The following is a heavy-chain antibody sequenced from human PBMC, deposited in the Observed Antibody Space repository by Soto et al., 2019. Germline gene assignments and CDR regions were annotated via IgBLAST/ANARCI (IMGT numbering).Heavy chain of an antibody. J-gene: IGHJ4*02. D-gene: IGHD5-18*01. V-gene: IGHV3-73*01. CDR2: IRSKDNNYAT. Sequence: SLRLSCAASGFTFSASGIHWVRQASGKGLEWLGRIRSKDNNYATAYAASMKGRFTISRDDAKNSLYLQMNSLRAEDTAIYYCARDRDTAMVPYFDYWGQGTLVTVSS. CDR3: ARDRDTAMVPYFDY. CDR1: GFTFSASG.